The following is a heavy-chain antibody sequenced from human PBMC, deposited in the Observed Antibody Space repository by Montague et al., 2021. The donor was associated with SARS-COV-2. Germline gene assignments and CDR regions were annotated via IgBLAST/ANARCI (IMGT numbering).Heavy chain of an antibody. J-gene: IGHJ4*01. V-gene: IGHV6-1*01. CDR1: GDSVSRNGVA. CDR2: TYYTSRWHN. CDR3: ARDGDGWEVPFDF. D-gene: IGHD1-26*01. Sequence: CAISGDSVSRNGVAWTWIRQPPSRGLEYLGRTYYTSRWHNDQAPSVKGRLTVNPDTSKNQSSLHLNSVTPEDTAVYYCARDGDGWEVPFDFWSQGTLATVSS.